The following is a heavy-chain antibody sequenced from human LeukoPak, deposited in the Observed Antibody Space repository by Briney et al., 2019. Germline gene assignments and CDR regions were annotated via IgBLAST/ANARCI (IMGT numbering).Heavy chain of an antibody. CDR3: AKDRGATGYSSSHDY. J-gene: IGHJ4*02. D-gene: IGHD6-13*01. CDR1: GFTFDDYA. CDR2: ISWNSGSI. V-gene: IGHV3-9*01. Sequence: GGSLRLSCAASGFTFDDYAMHWVRQAPGKGLEWVSGISWNSGSIGYADSVKGRFTISRDNAKNSLYLQMNSLRAEDTALYYCAKDRGATGYSSSHDYWGQGTLVTVSS.